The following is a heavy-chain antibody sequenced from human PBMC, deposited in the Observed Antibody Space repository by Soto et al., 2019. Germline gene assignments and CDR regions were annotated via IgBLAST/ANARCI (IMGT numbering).Heavy chain of an antibody. CDR3: ARDPFDKASSSMDV. J-gene: IGHJ6*02. V-gene: IGHV1-69*01. CDR1: GGTFSSYA. Sequence: QVQLVQSGAEVKKPGSSVKVSCKASGGTFSSYAISWVRQAPGQGLEWMGGIIPIFGTANYAQKFQGRVTITADESTSTAYMKLSSLRSEDTAVYYCARDPFDKASSSMDVWGQGTTVTVSS. CDR2: IIPIFGTA. D-gene: IGHD6-6*01.